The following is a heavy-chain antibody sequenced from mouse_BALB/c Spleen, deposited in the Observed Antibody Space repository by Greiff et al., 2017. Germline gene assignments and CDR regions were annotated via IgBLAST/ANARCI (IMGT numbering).Heavy chain of an antibody. D-gene: IGHD1-2*01. CDR2: ISSGSSTI. J-gene: IGHJ3*01. CDR3: ARGGLRLHLLFAY. Sequence: EVQLVESGGGLVQPGGSRKLSCAASGFTFSSFGMHWVRQAPEKGLEWVAYISSGSSTIYYADTVKGRFTISRDNPKNTLFLQMTSLRSEDTAMYYCARGGLRLHLLFAYWGQGTLVTVSA. V-gene: IGHV5-17*02. CDR1: GFTFSSFG.